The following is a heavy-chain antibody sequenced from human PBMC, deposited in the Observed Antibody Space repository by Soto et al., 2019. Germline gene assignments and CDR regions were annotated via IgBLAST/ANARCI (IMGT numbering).Heavy chain of an antibody. V-gene: IGHV3-21*01. CDR2: ISSSSSYI. D-gene: IGHD3-9*01. CDR1: GFTFSSYS. CDR3: AREFGGLTYYDILTGLPDY. J-gene: IGHJ4*02. Sequence: EVQLVESGGGLVKPGGSLRLSCAASGFTFSSYSMNWVRQAPGKGLEWVSSISSSSSYIYYADSVKGRFTISRDNAKNSLYLQMNSLRAEDTAVYYCAREFGGLTYYDILTGLPDYWGQGTLVTVSS.